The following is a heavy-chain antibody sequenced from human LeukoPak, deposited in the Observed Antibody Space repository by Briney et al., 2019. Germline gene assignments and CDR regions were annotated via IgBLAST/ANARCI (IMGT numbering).Heavy chain of an antibody. J-gene: IGHJ1*01. CDR1: GFTFSSYW. D-gene: IGHD3-22*01. CDR3: ARAPSEIGGYYPEYFRH. CDR2: IKSDGST. V-gene: IGHV3-74*01. Sequence: GGSLRLSCAASGFTFSSYWMHWVRQAPGKGLVWVSRIKSDGSTNYADSVKGRFTISRDNAKNTVSLQMNSLRAEDIGVYYCARAPSEIGGYYPEYFRHWGQGTLVTVSS.